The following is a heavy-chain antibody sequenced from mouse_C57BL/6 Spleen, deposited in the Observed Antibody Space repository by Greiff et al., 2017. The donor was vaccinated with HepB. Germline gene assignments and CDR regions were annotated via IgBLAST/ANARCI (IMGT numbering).Heavy chain of an antibody. CDR3: ARGGGPYFDY. Sequence: VQLQQSGAELVRPGTSVKVSCKASGYAFTNYLIEWVKQRPGQGLEWIGVINPGSGGTNYNEKFKGKATLTADKSSSTAYMQLSSLTSEDSAVYFCARGGGPYFDYWGQGTTLTVSS. CDR2: INPGSGGT. CDR1: GYAFTNYL. V-gene: IGHV1-54*01. J-gene: IGHJ2*01.